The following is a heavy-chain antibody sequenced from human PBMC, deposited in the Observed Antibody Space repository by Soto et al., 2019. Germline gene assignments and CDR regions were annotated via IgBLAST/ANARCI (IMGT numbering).Heavy chain of an antibody. J-gene: IGHJ6*02. Sequence: QVQLVQSGAEVKKPGASVKVSCKASGYTFTSYGISWVRQAPGQGLEWMGWISAYNGNTNYAKKLQGRVTMTTHTSTSTAYMELRSLRTDDTAVYYCVRQMSVDTAMVGWYYYYGMGVWGPGTTVIASS. V-gene: IGHV1-18*04. CDR2: ISAYNGNT. CDR1: GYTFTSYG. D-gene: IGHD5-18*01. CDR3: VRQMSVDTAMVGWYYYYGMGV.